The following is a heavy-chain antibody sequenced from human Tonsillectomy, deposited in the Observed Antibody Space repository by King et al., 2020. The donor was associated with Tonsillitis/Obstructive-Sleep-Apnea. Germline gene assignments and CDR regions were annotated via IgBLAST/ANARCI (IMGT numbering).Heavy chain of an antibody. Sequence: VQLQESGPGLVKPSETLSLTCTVSGGSISSYYWSWIRQPPGKGLEWIGFIYYSGSTNYNPSLKSRVTISVDTSKNQFSLKLSSVTAADTAVYYCARLDPGYCSGGSCGFDYWGQGTLVTVSS. J-gene: IGHJ4*02. CDR3: ARLDPGYCSGGSCGFDY. D-gene: IGHD2-15*01. CDR1: GGSISSYY. CDR2: IYYSGST. V-gene: IGHV4-59*08.